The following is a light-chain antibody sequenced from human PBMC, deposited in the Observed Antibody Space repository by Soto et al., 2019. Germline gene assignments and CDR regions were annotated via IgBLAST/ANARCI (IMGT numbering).Light chain of an antibody. CDR3: FSYITSRTWV. V-gene: IGLV2-14*01. Sequence: QSALTQPASVSGSPGQSITISCTGTSSDVGDFNFVSWYQHHPGKAPKLVIYEVSDRPSGASNRFSASKSGNTASLTISGLQAEDEADYYCFSYITSRTWVFGGGTKLTVL. J-gene: IGLJ3*02. CDR2: EVS. CDR1: SSDVGDFNF.